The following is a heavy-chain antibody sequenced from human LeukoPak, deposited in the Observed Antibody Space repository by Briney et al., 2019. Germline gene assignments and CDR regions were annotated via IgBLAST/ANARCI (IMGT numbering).Heavy chain of an antibody. Sequence: ASVKVSCKASGGTFSSYAISWVRQAPGQGLEWMGGIIPIFGTANYAQKFQGRVTMTTDTSTSTAYMELRSLRSDDTAVYYCANTADCSGGSCYSGWFDPWGQGTLVTVSS. J-gene: IGHJ5*02. D-gene: IGHD2-15*01. V-gene: IGHV1-69*05. CDR3: ANTADCSGGSCYSGWFDP. CDR2: IIPIFGTA. CDR1: GGTFSSYA.